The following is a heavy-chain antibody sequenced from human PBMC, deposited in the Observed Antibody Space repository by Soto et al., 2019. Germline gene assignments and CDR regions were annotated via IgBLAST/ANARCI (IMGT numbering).Heavy chain of an antibody. V-gene: IGHV4-59*08. CDR1: GGSISNFY. Sequence: SETLSLTCTVSGGSISNFYWSWIRQPPGKGLEWIGYVYYTGSTSYNPSLKRRVTFSADSSRGQFSLRLNSVTAADTAVYYCARTVLGPDLLADSFVDYYYYTDLWGQGTTVTVSS. CDR2: VYYTGST. J-gene: IGHJ6*03. D-gene: IGHD3-9*01. CDR3: ARTVLGPDLLADSFVDYYYYTDL.